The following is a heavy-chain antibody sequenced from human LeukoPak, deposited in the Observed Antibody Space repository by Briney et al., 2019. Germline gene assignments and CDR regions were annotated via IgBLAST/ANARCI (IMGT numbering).Heavy chain of an antibody. J-gene: IGHJ2*01. V-gene: IGHV4-34*01. D-gene: IGHD6-13*01. Sequence: PSETLSLTCAVYGGSFSGYYWSWIRQPPGKGLEWIGEINHSGSTNYNPSLKSRVTMSIDTSKSQFSLKLSSVTAADTAVYYCARDGPDSSSWYVPNGYWYFDLWGRGTLVTVSS. CDR1: GGSFSGYY. CDR3: ARDGPDSSSWYVPNGYWYFDL. CDR2: INHSGST.